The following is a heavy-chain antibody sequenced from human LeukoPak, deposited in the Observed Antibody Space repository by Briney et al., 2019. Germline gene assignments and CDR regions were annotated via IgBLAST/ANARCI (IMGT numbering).Heavy chain of an antibody. CDR3: ARNYRSVLDY. D-gene: IGHD1-7*01. CDR2: INTNTGNP. Sequence: ASVKVSCKASGYTFTSYAMNWVRQAPGQGHEWMGWINTNTGNPTYSQRFTGRFVFFLDTSVSTAYLLISSLKAEDTAVYYCARNYRSVLDYWRQGTLVTVP. CDR1: GYTFTSYA. J-gene: IGHJ4*02. V-gene: IGHV7-4-1*02.